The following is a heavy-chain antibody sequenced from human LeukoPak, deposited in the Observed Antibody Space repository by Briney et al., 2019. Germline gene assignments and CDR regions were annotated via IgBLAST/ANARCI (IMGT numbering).Heavy chain of an antibody. CDR2: LSGSGGST. CDR1: GFTFSNYA. D-gene: IGHD5-18*01. CDR3: AKSDRGYNNGGLFDY. Sequence: GSLRLSCAASGFTFSNYAMSWVRQAPGKGLEWVSALSGSGGSTYYADSVKGRFTISRDNSKNMLYLQMNSLRAEDTAVYYCAKSDRGYNNGGLFDYWGQGTLVTVSS. V-gene: IGHV3-23*01. J-gene: IGHJ4*02.